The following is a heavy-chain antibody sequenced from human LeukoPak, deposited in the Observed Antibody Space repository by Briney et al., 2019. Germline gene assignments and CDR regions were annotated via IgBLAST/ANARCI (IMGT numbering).Heavy chain of an antibody. D-gene: IGHD2-2*01. CDR1: GGSFSGYY. Sequence: SETLSLTCAVYGGSFSGYYWSWIRQPPGKGLEWIGEINHSGSTNYNPSLKSRVTISVDTSKNQFSLKLSSVTAADTAVYYCARGQDIVVVNYYYMDVWGKGTTVTVSS. V-gene: IGHV4-34*01. CDR2: INHSGST. CDR3: ARGQDIVVVNYYYMDV. J-gene: IGHJ6*03.